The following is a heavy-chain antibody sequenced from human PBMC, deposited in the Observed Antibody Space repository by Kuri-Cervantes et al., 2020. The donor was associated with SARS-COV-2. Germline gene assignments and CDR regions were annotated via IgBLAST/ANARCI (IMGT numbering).Heavy chain of an antibody. J-gene: IGHJ4*02. Sequence: SCTVSGGSISSGGYYWSWIRQHPGKGLEWIGYIYYSGSTYYNPSLKSLVTISVDTSKNQFSLKLSSVTAADTAVYYCARFGDCGGDCCRGYFDYWGQGTLVTVSS. V-gene: IGHV4-31*01. CDR2: IYYSGST. CDR3: ARFGDCGGDCCRGYFDY. D-gene: IGHD2-21*02. CDR1: GGSISSGGYY.